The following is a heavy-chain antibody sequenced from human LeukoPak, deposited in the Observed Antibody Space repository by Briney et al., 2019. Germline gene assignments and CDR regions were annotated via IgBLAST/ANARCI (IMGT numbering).Heavy chain of an antibody. CDR2: IYYSGST. CDR3: ARTTVTHFDS. V-gene: IGHV4-59*08. CDR1: GGSISSYY. D-gene: IGHD4-17*01. Sequence: SETLSLTCTVSGGSISSYYWSWIRQPPGKGLEWIGYIYYSGSTNYNPSLKSRVTISVDTSKNQFSLKLSSVTAADTAVYYCARTTVTHFDSWGQGTLVTVSS. J-gene: IGHJ4*02.